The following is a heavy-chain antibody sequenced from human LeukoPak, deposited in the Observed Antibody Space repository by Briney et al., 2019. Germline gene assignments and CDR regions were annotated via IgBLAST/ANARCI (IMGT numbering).Heavy chain of an antibody. D-gene: IGHD2-2*01. CDR3: ASGGDIVVDTSYFDY. V-gene: IGHV3-30*03. Sequence: GGSLRLSCAASGFTFSSYGMHWVRQAPGKGLEWVAVISYDGSNKYYADSVKGRFTISRDNSKSTLYLQMNSLRAEDTAVYCCASGGDIVVDTSYFDYWGQGTLVTVSS. J-gene: IGHJ4*02. CDR1: GFTFSSYG. CDR2: ISYDGSNK.